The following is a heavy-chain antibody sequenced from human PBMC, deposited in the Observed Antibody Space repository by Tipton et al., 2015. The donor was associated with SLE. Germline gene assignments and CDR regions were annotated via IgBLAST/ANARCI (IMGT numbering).Heavy chain of an antibody. V-gene: IGHV4-61*09. Sequence: TLSLTCTVSGGSISSGSYYWSWIRQPAGKGLERIGYIYTSGSTNYNPSLKSRVTISVDTSKNQFSLKLSSVTTADTAVYYCARDTIFGVAHWGQGTLVTVSS. CDR1: GGSISSGSYY. CDR2: IYTSGST. D-gene: IGHD3-3*01. J-gene: IGHJ4*02. CDR3: ARDTIFGVAH.